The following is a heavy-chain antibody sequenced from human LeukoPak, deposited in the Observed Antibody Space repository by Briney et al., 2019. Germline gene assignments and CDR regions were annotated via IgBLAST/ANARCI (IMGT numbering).Heavy chain of an antibody. J-gene: IGHJ3*02. CDR3: ASDGADYYHDSSGYYPGAFDI. Sequence: GGSLRLSCAASGFTFSSYAMSWVRQAPGKGLEWVSVISGSGGSTYYADSVKGRFTLSRDNSRNTLYLQMNSLRAEDTAVYYCASDGADYYHDSSGYYPGAFDIWGQGTMVTVSS. CDR2: ISGSGGST. D-gene: IGHD3-22*01. V-gene: IGHV3-23*01. CDR1: GFTFSSYA.